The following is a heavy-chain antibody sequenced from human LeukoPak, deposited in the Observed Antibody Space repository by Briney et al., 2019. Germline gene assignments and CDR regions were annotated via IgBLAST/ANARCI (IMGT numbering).Heavy chain of an antibody. CDR1: GGSISSYY. D-gene: IGHD3-10*01. CDR2: IYGSGNT. V-gene: IGHV4-4*07. Sequence: SETLSLTCTVSGGSISSYYLSCIRQSAGKGLEWSGRIYGSGNTNYNPALKSRVTMSVDTSKNQFSLKVRSVTAADTAVYYCARDRGLHGEVLFDPWGQGTLVTVSS. CDR3: ARDRGLHGEVLFDP. J-gene: IGHJ5*02.